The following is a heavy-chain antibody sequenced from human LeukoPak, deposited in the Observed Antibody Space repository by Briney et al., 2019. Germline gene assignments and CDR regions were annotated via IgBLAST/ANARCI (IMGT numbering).Heavy chain of an antibody. CDR1: GFTFNNYA. V-gene: IGHV3-30-3*01. CDR2: ISYDGNNK. CDR3: ARGETVGATPLFDY. J-gene: IGHJ4*02. D-gene: IGHD1-26*01. Sequence: GGSLRLSCAASGFTFNNYAMSWFRQTPGKGLEWVAVISYDGNNKYYADSVKGRFTISRDNSKNTLYLQMNSLRAEDTAVYYCARGETVGATPLFDYWGQGTLVTVSS.